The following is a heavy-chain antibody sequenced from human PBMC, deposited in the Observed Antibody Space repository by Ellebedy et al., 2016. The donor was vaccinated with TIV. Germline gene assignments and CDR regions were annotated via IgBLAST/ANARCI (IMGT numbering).Heavy chain of an antibody. CDR1: GYTFSTYY. CDR3: ASRPNGDYHFLDY. J-gene: IGHJ4*02. Sequence: AASVKVSCKASGYTFSTYYMHWVRQAPGQGLEWLGIINPSGGSTTYAQNLQGRVTMTRDTSTSTVYMELSSLRSEDTAVYYCASRPNGDYHFLDYWGQGTLVTVSS. CDR2: INPSGGST. D-gene: IGHD4-17*01. V-gene: IGHV1-46*04.